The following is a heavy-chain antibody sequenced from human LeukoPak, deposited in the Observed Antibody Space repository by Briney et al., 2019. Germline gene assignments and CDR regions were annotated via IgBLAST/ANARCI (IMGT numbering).Heavy chain of an antibody. CDR2: TYYSGST. J-gene: IGHJ4*02. D-gene: IGHD2-2*01. Sequence: SETLSLTCTVSGGSVSSGSYYWSWIRQPPGKGLGWIGYTYYSGSTNYNPSLKSRVTISVDTSKNQFSLKLSSVTAADTAEYYCARSAPISPRYCSSTSCTDYWGQGTLVTVSS. CDR1: GGSVSSGSYY. CDR3: ARSAPISPRYCSSTSCTDY. V-gene: IGHV4-61*01.